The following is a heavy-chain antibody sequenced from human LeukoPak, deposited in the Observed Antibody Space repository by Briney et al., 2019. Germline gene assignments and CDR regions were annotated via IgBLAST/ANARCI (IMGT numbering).Heavy chain of an antibody. Sequence: PGGSLRLSCAASGFTFSNSAMNWVRQVPGKGLEWVSSIDYDSSHIYYAASVMGRFTISRDNARNSVYLQMNSLRVEDTAVYYCARDPLRYLRVGHYDYWGQGTLVAVSS. J-gene: IGHJ4*02. CDR2: IDYDSSHI. V-gene: IGHV3-21*01. CDR1: GFTFSNSA. D-gene: IGHD3-9*01. CDR3: ARDPLRYLRVGHYDY.